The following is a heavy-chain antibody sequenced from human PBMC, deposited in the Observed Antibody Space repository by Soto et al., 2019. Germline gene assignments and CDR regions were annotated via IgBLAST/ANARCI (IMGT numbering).Heavy chain of an antibody. Sequence: QVQLQESGPALVKPSGTLSLTCAVSGGSISSSNWWSWVRQPPGKGLEWIGEIYHSGSTNYNPSLKSRVTISVDKSKSQFSLKLSSVTAADTAVYYCARSYMVRGVANWFDPWGQGTLVTVSS. D-gene: IGHD3-10*01. CDR1: GGSISSSNW. CDR2: IYHSGST. V-gene: IGHV4-4*02. CDR3: ARSYMVRGVANWFDP. J-gene: IGHJ5*02.